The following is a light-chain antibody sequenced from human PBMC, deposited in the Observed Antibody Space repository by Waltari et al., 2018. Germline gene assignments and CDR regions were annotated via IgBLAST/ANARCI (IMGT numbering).Light chain of an antibody. CDR3: CSYAGSYTVL. Sequence: QSALTQPRSVSGSPGQSVTISCTGTSNDVGGYKYVSWYEQHPGKAPKLMIYDVSKRPSGVPDRFSGSKSGNTASLTISGLQAEDEADYYCCSYAGSYTVLFGGGTRLTVL. J-gene: IGLJ2*01. CDR1: SNDVGGYKY. CDR2: DVS. V-gene: IGLV2-11*01.